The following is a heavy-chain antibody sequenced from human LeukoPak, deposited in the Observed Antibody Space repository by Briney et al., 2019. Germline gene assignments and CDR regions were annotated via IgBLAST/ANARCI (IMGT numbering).Heavy chain of an antibody. CDR1: GYTFTHYY. J-gene: IGHJ5*02. CDR2: MNPNSGNT. V-gene: IGHV1-8*03. D-gene: IGHD3-10*01. CDR3: ARGGEFDP. Sequence: ASVKVSCKSSGYTFTHYYLHWVRQATGQGLEWMGWMNPNSGNTGYAQKFQGRVTITRNTSISTAYMELSSLRSEDTAVYYCARGGEFDPWGQGTLVTVSS.